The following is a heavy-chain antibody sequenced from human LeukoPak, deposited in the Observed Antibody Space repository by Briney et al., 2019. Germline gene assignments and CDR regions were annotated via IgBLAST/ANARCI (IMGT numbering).Heavy chain of an antibody. J-gene: IGHJ4*02. CDR2: IYYSGST. CDR1: SGSISSGGYY. D-gene: IGHD1-26*01. CDR3: ARDSRWDLALDY. Sequence: SETLSLTCTVSSGSISSGGYYWSWIRQHPGKGLEWIGYIYYSGSTYYNPSLKSRVTMSVDTSKNYFSLKLSSVTAADTAVYFCARDSRWDLALDYWGQGTLVTVSS. V-gene: IGHV4-31*03.